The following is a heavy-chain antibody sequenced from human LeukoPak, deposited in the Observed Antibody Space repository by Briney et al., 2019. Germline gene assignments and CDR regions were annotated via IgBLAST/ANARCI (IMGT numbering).Heavy chain of an antibody. CDR2: ISGSGVST. D-gene: IGHD4-17*01. CDR1: GFTFTSYA. CDR3: AKDPSATVSKVLGY. Sequence: GGSLRLSCAASGFTFTSYAMSSVRQAPGKGLQWVSAISGSGVSTYYADSGKGRFTISRDNSKNTLYLQMNSLRAEDTAVYYCAKDPSATVSKVLGYWGQGTLVTVSS. V-gene: IGHV3-23*01. J-gene: IGHJ4*02.